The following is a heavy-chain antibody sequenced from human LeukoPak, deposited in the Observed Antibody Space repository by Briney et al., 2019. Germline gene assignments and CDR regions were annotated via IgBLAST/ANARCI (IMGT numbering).Heavy chain of an antibody. CDR3: ARRGNVDTGRYWYFDL. V-gene: IGHV4-59*08. CDR1: GGSISSYY. CDR2: IYYSGST. J-gene: IGHJ2*01. D-gene: IGHD5-18*01. Sequence: PSETLSLTCTVSGGSISSYYWSWIRQPPGKGLEWIGYIYYSGSTNYNPSLKSRVTISVDTSKNQFSLKLSSVTAADTAVYYCARRGNVDTGRYWYFDLWGRGTLVTVSS.